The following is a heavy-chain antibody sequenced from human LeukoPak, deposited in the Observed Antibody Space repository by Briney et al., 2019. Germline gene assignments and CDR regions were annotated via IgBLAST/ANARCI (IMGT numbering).Heavy chain of an antibody. V-gene: IGHV3-23*01. CDR3: ARRAGAYSHPYDY. CDR2: ISNGAGST. J-gene: IGHJ4*02. CDR1: GFTFSSYA. D-gene: IGHD3-16*01. Sequence: GGSLRLSCAASGFTFSSYAMTWVREPPGKGLEWVSSISNGAGSTYYADSVRGRFSISRDNSKNTVSLQMNSLRAEDTAIYYCARRAGAYSHPYDYWGQGTLVTVSS.